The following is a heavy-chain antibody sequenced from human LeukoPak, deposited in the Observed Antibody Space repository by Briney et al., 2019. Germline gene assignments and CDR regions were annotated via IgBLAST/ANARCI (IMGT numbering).Heavy chain of an antibody. CDR3: ARGDPTSYNGSGTYPIPDY. Sequence: MTSETLSLTCAVYGGSFSGYYWSWIRQPPGRGLEWIGEVNHSGSTNYNPSLKSRVTISVDTSKNQFSLKLSSATAADTAVYYCARGDPTSYNGSGTYPIPDYWGQGSLVTVSS. V-gene: IGHV4-34*01. CDR2: VNHSGST. J-gene: IGHJ4*02. D-gene: IGHD3-10*01. CDR1: GGSFSGYY.